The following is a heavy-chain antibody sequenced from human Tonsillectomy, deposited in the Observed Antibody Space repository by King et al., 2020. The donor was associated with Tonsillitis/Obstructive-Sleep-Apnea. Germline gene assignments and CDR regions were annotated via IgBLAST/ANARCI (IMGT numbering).Heavy chain of an antibody. V-gene: IGHV1-58*02. J-gene: IGHJ4*02. CDR2: IVVGSGNT. Sequence: IQLVQSGPEVKKPGTSVKVSCKASGFTFTSSAMQWVRQARGQRLEWIGWIVVGSGNTNYAQKFQERVTITSDMSTSTAYMELSSLRSEDTAVYYCAAVSSGGLRPSYYFDSWGQGTLVTVSS. CDR3: AAVSSGGLRPSYYFDS. D-gene: IGHD3-10*01. CDR1: GFTFTSSA.